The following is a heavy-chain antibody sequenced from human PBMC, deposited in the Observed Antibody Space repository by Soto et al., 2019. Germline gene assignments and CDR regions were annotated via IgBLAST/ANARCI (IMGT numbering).Heavy chain of an antibody. J-gene: IGHJ4*02. CDR3: AGFVVKDSRNTGFEY. V-gene: IGHV4-39*01. CDR1: GVSINTNNYY. D-gene: IGHD2-21*01. Sequence: PSETLSLTCTVSGVSINTNNYYWGWVRQPPGKGLEWIGNIFYSGSTFYNPSLRSRLTISVDTSKNQFSLRLNSVTAADAAVYYCAGFVVKDSRNTGFEYWGQGTLVTVSS. CDR2: IFYSGST.